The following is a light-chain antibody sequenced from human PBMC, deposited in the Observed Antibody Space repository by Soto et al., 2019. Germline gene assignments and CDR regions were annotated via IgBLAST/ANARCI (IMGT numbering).Light chain of an antibody. Sequence: QSALTQPASVSGSPGQSITISCTGTSSDVGGYNFVSWYQQHPDKAPKLMIYEVSNRPSGVSNRFSGSKSGNTASLTISGLQADDEANYSCSSYTNSITRYVFGTGTKLTVL. CDR1: SSDVGGYNF. J-gene: IGLJ1*01. CDR3: SSYTNSITRYV. CDR2: EVS. V-gene: IGLV2-14*01.